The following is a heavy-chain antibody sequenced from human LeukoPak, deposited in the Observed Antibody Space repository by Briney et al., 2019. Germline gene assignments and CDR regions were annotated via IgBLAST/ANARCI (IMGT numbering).Heavy chain of an antibody. V-gene: IGHV1-69*04. CDR1: GGTFSSYA. CDR2: IIPILGTA. Sequence: GASVKVSCKASGGTFSSYAISWVRQAPGQGLEWMGRIIPILGTANYAQKFQGRVTITADKSTSTAYMELSSLRSEDTAVYYCARDRVQLWFDNYYYMDVWGKGTTVTVSS. J-gene: IGHJ6*03. CDR3: ARDRVQLWFDNYYYMDV. D-gene: IGHD5-18*01.